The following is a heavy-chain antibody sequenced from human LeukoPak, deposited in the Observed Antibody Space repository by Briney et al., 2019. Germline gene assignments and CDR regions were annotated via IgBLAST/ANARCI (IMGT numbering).Heavy chain of an antibody. D-gene: IGHD4-11*01. V-gene: IGHV3-33*06. J-gene: IGHJ4*02. CDR3: AKDAERGFDYSNSLNY. CDR2: IWSDASNT. Sequence: PGGSLRLSCETSAFTFTHYGMHWVPQAPGAGREGVAVIWSDASNTYYADSVKGRFTISRDNSRNTLYLQMSSLRAEDTAVYYCAKDAERGFDYSNSLNYWGQGTLVIVSS. CDR1: AFTFTHYG.